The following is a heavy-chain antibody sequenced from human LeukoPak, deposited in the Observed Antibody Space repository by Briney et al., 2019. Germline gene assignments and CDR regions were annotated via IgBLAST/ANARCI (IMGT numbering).Heavy chain of an antibody. V-gene: IGHV3-30*18. CDR3: AKDRSTGWYAGFDF. J-gene: IGHJ5*01. CDR1: GFTFSSHG. Sequence: SGGSLRLSCAASGFTFSSHGMHWVRQAPGKGLEWGAYISYDGIYKNYTDSVKGRFTIARDNSKTTLYLQMISLRPEDSAVYFCAKDRSTGWYAGFDFWGQGTLVTVSS. D-gene: IGHD6-19*01. CDR2: ISYDGIYK.